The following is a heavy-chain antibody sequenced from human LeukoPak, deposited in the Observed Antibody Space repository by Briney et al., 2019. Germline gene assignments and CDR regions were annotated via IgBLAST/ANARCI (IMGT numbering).Heavy chain of an antibody. CDR3: ARPTVTIRYDAFDI. D-gene: IGHD4-17*01. CDR2: IIPIFGTA. V-gene: IGHV1-69*05. J-gene: IGHJ3*02. Sequence: SVKVSCKASGGTFSSYAISWVRQAPGQVLEWMGRIIPIFGTANYAQKFQGRVTITTDESTSTAYMELSSLRSEDTAVYYCARPTVTIRYDAFDIWGQGTMVTVSS. CDR1: GGTFSSYA.